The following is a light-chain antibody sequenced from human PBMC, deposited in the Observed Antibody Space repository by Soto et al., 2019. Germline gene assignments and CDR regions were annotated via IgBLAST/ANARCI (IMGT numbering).Light chain of an antibody. J-gene: IGLJ2*01. CDR3: GTWDSSRSAV. V-gene: IGLV1-51*01. Sequence: QSVLTQPPSVSAAPGQKVTIYCSGSSSNIGSNFVSWYQQLPGTAPKLLMYEDNKRPSGIPDRFSGSKSGTSATLGITGLQTGDEADYYCGTWDSSRSAVFGGGTKLTVL. CDR1: SSNIGSNF. CDR2: EDN.